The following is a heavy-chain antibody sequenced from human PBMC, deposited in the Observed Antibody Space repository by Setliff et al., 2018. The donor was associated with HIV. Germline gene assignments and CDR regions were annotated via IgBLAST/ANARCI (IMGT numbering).Heavy chain of an antibody. V-gene: IGHV1-2*06. J-gene: IGHJ1*01. CDR1: EYSFTDYY. CDR2: INPNSGGT. CDR3: ARDPAPSSSASYFQH. Sequence: ASVKVSCKTSEYSFTDYYIHWIRQAPGRGLEWMGRINPNSGGTDYAQKFLGRVTMTSDTSISTAYMELSSLRSDDTAVYYCARDPAPSSSASYFQHWGQGTPVTVSS. D-gene: IGHD6-6*01.